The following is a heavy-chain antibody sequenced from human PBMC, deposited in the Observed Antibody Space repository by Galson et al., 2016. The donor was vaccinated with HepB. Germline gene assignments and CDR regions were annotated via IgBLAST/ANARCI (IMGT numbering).Heavy chain of an antibody. V-gene: IGHV1-18*01. J-gene: IGHJ4*02. CDR2: ISTYNGNT. CDR1: GYKFRSYG. CDR3: ARDRQWLRESSHY. D-gene: IGHD3-10*01. Sequence: SVKVSCKASGYKFRSYGIDWVRQAPGQGLEWLGWISTYNGNTNYARKFQDRFTLTTDTSTNTVYMELRSLTSDDTAVYYCARDRQWLRESSHYWGQGTLVTVSS.